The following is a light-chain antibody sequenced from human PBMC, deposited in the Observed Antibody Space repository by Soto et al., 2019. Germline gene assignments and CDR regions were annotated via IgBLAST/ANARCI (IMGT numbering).Light chain of an antibody. Sequence: EIVLTQSPATLSLSPGEGASLSCRASENVDNYLVWYRQKPGQAPRLLIYDTSKRATGIPASFSGTGSGTAFTLTISRLKPDDLEVYNCKQRVNWPRYTFVQENKLEI. CDR1: ENVDNY. J-gene: IGKJ2*01. V-gene: IGKV3-11*01. CDR3: KQRVNWPRYT. CDR2: DTS.